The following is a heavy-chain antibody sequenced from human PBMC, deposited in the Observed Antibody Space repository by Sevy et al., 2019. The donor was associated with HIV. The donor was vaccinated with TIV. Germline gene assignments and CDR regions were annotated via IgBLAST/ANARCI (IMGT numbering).Heavy chain of an antibody. Sequence: GGSLRLSCAASGFNVNDNYMTWVRQAPGKGLEWVSIIHADGSSYYADSVKGRFTMSRDDSKNIVNLQTNSLRADDAAVNYCARDRRFCGNECYLYYYYGMDVWGQGTAVTVSS. D-gene: IGHD3-16*02. CDR1: GFNVNDNY. V-gene: IGHV3-53*01. CDR3: ARDRRFCGNECYLYYYYGMDV. J-gene: IGHJ6*02. CDR2: IHADGSS.